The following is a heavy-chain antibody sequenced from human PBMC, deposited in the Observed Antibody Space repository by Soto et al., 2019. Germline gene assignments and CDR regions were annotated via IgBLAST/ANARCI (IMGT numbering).Heavy chain of an antibody. CDR1: GGSLTTYF. V-gene: IGHV4-59*01. D-gene: IGHD3-10*01. CDR2: ISYRGDT. CDR3: TRSSGMATTFDR. Sequence: PSETLSLTCKVSGGSLTTYFWSWVRQPPGKRLEWIGYISYRGDTKYNPALQSRVTISLDMSEKQFSLNLSSVTSADTAIYYCTRSSGMATTFDRWGQGTLVTVSS. J-gene: IGHJ4*02.